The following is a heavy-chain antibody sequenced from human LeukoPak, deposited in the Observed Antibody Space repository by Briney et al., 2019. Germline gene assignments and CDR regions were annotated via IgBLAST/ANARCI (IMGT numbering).Heavy chain of an antibody. D-gene: IGHD5-24*01. CDR1: GFTFSSYG. CDR3: AREMATRLGYFDY. V-gene: IGHV3-33*01. CDR2: IWYDGSNK. J-gene: IGHJ4*02. Sequence: GRSLRLSCAASGFTFSSYGMHWVRQAPGKGLEWVAVIWYDGSNKYYADSVKGRLTISRDNSKNTLYLQMNSLRAEDTAVYYCAREMATRLGYFDYWGQGTLVTVSS.